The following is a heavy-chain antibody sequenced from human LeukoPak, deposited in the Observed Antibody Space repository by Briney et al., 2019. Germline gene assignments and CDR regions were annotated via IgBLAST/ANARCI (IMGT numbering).Heavy chain of an antibody. Sequence: SETLSLTCTVSGVSVSSGSYYWSWIRQPPGKGLEWIGYIFYSGSTNYNPSLKSRVTISVDTSKDQFSLRLSSVTAADTAVYYCARAPAPIFGVVPYYYGMDVWGQGTTVTVSS. CDR3: ARAPAPIFGVVPYYYGMDV. CDR2: IFYSGST. CDR1: GVSVSSGSYY. D-gene: IGHD3-3*01. J-gene: IGHJ6*02. V-gene: IGHV4-61*01.